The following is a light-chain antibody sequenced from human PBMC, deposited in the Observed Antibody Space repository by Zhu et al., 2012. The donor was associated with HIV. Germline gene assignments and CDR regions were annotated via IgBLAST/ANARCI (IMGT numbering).Light chain of an antibody. V-gene: IGKV3-20*01. Sequence: EIVLTQSPDTLSLSPGERAILSCRASQSLATTFLAWFQQRRGQAPRLLIYAASTRATDIPGRFSASGSGTDFTLTISRLEPEDFAVYYCLQYVNAPHTFGQGTNLEIK. CDR1: QSLATTF. CDR3: LQYVNAPHT. J-gene: IGKJ2*01. CDR2: AAS.